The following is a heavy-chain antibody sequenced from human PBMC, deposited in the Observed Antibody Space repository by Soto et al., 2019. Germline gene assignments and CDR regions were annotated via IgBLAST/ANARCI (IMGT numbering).Heavy chain of an antibody. J-gene: IGHJ6*02. CDR1: GFTVSSNY. V-gene: IGHV3-66*01. CDR3: ARDIVDDYGVYYYYGMDV. D-gene: IGHD4-17*01. Sequence: PGGSLRLSCAASGFTVSSNYMSWVRQAPGKGLEWVSVIYSGGSTYYADSVKGRFTISRDNSKNTLYLQMNSLGAEDTAVYYCARDIVDDYGVYYYYGMDVWGQGTTVTVSS. CDR2: IYSGGST.